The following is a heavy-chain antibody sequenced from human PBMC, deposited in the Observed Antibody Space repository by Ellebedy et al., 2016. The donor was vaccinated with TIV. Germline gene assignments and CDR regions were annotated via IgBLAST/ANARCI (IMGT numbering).Heavy chain of an antibody. V-gene: IGHV2-70*12. J-gene: IGHJ6*02. CDR2: IGWDDDK. CDR3: VQTTGFGWFGTRFYTGMDV. D-gene: IGHD3-10*01. CDR1: GFSLSTSGMC. Sequence: SGPTLVKPTQTLTLTCTFSGFSLSTSGMCVSWIRQPPGKALEWLALIGWDDDKHYSTSLKTRLSISKDTSKNQVVLTMTNMDPSDTATYYCVQTTGFGWFGTRFYTGMDVWGPGTPVTVSS.